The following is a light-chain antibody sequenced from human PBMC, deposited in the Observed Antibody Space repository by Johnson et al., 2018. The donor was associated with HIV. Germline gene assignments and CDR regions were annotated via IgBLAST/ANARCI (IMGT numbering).Light chain of an antibody. Sequence: QSVLTQPPSVSAAPGQKVTISCSGSSSNIGDNYVSWYQQLPGTAPKLLIYENTNRPSGIPDRFSGSKSGTSATLGITGLQTGDEGDYYCGTWDSSLSAGVFGIGTKVTVL. CDR1: SSNIGDNY. J-gene: IGLJ1*01. V-gene: IGLV1-51*02. CDR2: ENT. CDR3: GTWDSSLSAGV.